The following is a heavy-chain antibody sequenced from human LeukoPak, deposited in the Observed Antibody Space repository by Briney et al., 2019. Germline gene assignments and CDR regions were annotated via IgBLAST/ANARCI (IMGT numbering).Heavy chain of an antibody. D-gene: IGHD1-26*01. CDR3: ARDGSTTAVGYWYFDL. V-gene: IGHV4-4*07. CDR2: IYTSGST. Sequence: SETLSLTCTVSGGSISSYYWSWIRQPAGKGLERIGRIYTSGSTNYNPSLKSRVTMSVDTSKNQFSLKLSSVTAADTAVYYCARDGSTTAVGYWYFDLWGRGTLVTVSS. CDR1: GGSISSYY. J-gene: IGHJ2*01.